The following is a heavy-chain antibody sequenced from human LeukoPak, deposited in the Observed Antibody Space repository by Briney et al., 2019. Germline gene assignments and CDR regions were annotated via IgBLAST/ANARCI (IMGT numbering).Heavy chain of an antibody. Sequence: ASVKVSCKASGYTSTSYAMHWVRQAPGQRLEWMGWINAGNGNTKYSQKFQGRVTITRDTSASTAYMELSSLRSEDTAVYYCARDEVGYCSSTCCYAEVYNWFDPWGQGTLVTVSS. CDR2: INAGNGNT. CDR1: GYTSTSYA. J-gene: IGHJ5*02. CDR3: ARDEVGYCSSTCCYAEVYNWFDP. D-gene: IGHD2-2*01. V-gene: IGHV1-3*01.